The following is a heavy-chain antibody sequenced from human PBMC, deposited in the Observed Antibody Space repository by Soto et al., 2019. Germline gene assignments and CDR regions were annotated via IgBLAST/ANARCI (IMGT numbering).Heavy chain of an antibody. CDR1: GLTVSDNY. V-gene: IGHV3-53*04. D-gene: IGHD3-16*01. Sequence: EVQLVESGGGLVQPGGSLRLSCAASGLTVSDNYMSWVRQAPGKGLELVSVIYSDGTTYYADSVKGRFTISRHNSENTLFLHMNSLRTEDTALYFCANYDYGGVFDYWGQGTLVTVSS. CDR2: IYSDGTT. J-gene: IGHJ4*02. CDR3: ANYDYGGVFDY.